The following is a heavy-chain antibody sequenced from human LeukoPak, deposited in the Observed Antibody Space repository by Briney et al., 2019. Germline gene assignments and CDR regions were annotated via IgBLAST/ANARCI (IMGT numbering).Heavy chain of an antibody. CDR1: GYIFTSYW. J-gene: IGHJ5*02. CDR3: ARLIYSSADWFDP. CDR2: IYPGDSDT. D-gene: IGHD6-25*01. Sequence: GASLQISGKGSGYIFTSYWMGWVRQLPGKGLEWMGIIYPGDSDTRNSPSFQGQVTISADKSISTAYLQWSSLTASDTAMYYCARLIYSSADWFDPWGQGTLVSVSS. V-gene: IGHV5-51*01.